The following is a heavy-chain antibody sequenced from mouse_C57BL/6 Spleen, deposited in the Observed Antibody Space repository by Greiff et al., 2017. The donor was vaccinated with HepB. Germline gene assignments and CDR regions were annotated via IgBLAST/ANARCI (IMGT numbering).Heavy chain of an antibody. V-gene: IGHV1-62-2*01. Sequence: VKLVESGAELVKPGASVKLSCKASGYTFTEYTIHWVKQRSGQGLEWIGWFYPGSGSIKYNEKFKDKATLTADKSSSTVYMELSRLTSEDSAVYFCARHEMYYYAMDYWGQGTSVTVSS. J-gene: IGHJ4*01. CDR1: GYTFTEYT. CDR2: FYPGSGSI. CDR3: ARHEMYYYAMDY.